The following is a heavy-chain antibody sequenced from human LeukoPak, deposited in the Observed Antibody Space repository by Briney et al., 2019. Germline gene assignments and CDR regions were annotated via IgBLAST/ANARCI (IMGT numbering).Heavy chain of an antibody. Sequence: GGSLRLSCAASGFTLSNSAMSWVRQAPGKGLEWVSGFSGPGRTYYADSVKGRFTISRDTSKSTLYLQINSLRAEDTAVYYCAKAWWSTSSGGDSFGIWGQGTMVTVSS. V-gene: IGHV3-23*01. CDR3: AKAWWSTSSGGDSFGI. D-gene: IGHD6-6*01. CDR2: FSGPGRT. CDR1: GFTLSNSA. J-gene: IGHJ3*02.